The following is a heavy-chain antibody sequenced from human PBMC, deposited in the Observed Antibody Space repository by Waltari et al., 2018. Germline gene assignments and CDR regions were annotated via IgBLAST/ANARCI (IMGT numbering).Heavy chain of an antibody. CDR1: EFTFSSYA. V-gene: IGHV3-30*04. D-gene: IGHD3-22*01. CDR3: ARDYCDRTNCHGMDV. J-gene: IGHJ6*02. Sequence: QVQLVESGGGVVQPGRSLRLSCEASEFTFSSYAMHWVRQAPGKGLGWGAVISYNARNIYYVDSVKGRFTISRDNSKKTLFLQMNSLRAEDTAVYYCARDYCDRTNCHGMDVWGQGTTVTVSS. CDR2: ISYNARNI.